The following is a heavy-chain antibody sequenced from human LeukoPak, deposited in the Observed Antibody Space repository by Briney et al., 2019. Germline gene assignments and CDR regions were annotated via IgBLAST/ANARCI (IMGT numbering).Heavy chain of an antibody. CDR3: ARGPDIVVVVAATGPGWFDP. V-gene: IGHV3-48*03. J-gene: IGHJ5*02. Sequence: GGSLRLSCAASGFTFSSYEMNWVRQAPGKGLEWVSYISSSGSTIYYADSVKGRFTISRDNAKNSLYLQTNSLRAEDTAVYYCARGPDIVVVVAATGPGWFDPWGQGTLVTVSS. CDR1: GFTFSSYE. CDR2: ISSSGSTI. D-gene: IGHD2-15*01.